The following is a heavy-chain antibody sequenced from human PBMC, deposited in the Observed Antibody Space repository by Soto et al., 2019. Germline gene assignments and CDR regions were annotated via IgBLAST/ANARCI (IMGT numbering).Heavy chain of an antibody. Sequence: SETLSLTCAVYGGSFSGYYWSWIRQPPGKGLEWIGEINHSGSTNYNPSLKSRVTISVDTSKNQFSLKLSSVTAADTAVYYCARGRDIVATPRFDYWGQGTLVTVSS. CDR2: INHSGST. V-gene: IGHV4-34*01. D-gene: IGHD5-12*01. CDR1: GGSFSGYY. CDR3: ARGRDIVATPRFDY. J-gene: IGHJ4*02.